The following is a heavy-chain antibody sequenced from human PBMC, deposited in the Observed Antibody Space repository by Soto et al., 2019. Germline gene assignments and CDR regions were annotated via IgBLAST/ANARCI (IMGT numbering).Heavy chain of an antibody. CDR1: GFIFSRDG. Sequence: QVQLVESGGGVVQSGTSLTLSCAASGFIFSRDGMHWVRQAPGKGLEWVAVISYHGSDIYYADSVKVRFTISRDNSKNTVYLQMNSLRPEDTALYYCVNPKGADIPFDSWGQGTLVTVSS. CDR3: VNPKGADIPFDS. D-gene: IGHD3-9*01. CDR2: ISYHGSDI. J-gene: IGHJ4*02. V-gene: IGHV3-30*18.